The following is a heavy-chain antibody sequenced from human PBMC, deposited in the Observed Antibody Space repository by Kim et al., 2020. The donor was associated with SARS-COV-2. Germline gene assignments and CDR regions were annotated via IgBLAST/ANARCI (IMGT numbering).Heavy chain of an antibody. V-gene: IGHV1-69*01. CDR2: A. D-gene: IGHD4-17*01. CDR3: ARGTVTTPFDY. J-gene: IGHJ4*02. Sequence: ANYAQKFQGRVTITADESTSTAYMELSSLRSEDTAVYYCARGTVTTPFDYWGQGTLVTVSS.